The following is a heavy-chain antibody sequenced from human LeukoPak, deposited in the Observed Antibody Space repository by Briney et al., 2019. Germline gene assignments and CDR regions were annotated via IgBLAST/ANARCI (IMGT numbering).Heavy chain of an antibody. Sequence: SETLSLTCTVSGGSISSGDYYWSWIRQPPGKGLEWIAYMYYCGSTYNNPSLKSRVTMSADTSKNQLSLKLSSVTAADTAVYYCARPYYYDSRIDPWGQGILVTVSS. CDR3: ARPYYYDSRIDP. V-gene: IGHV4-30-4*01. CDR1: GGSISSGDYY. J-gene: IGHJ5*02. D-gene: IGHD3-22*01. CDR2: MYYCGST.